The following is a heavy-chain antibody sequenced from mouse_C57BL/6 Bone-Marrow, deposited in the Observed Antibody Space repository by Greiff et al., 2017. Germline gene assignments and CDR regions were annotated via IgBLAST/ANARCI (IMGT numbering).Heavy chain of an antibody. CDR1: GYTFTDYE. Sequence: VQLQQSGAELVRPGASVTLSCKASGYTFTDYEMHWVKQTPVHGLEWIGAIDPETGGTAYNQKFKGKAILTADKSSSTAYMELRSLTSEDSAVYYCTRWVEGYFDYWGQGTTLTVSS. J-gene: IGHJ2*01. CDR2: IDPETGGT. D-gene: IGHD1-1*02. CDR3: TRWVEGYFDY. V-gene: IGHV1-15*01.